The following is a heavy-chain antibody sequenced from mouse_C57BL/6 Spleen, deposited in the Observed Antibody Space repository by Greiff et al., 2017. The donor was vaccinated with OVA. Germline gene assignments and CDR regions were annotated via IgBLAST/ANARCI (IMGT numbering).Heavy chain of an antibody. D-gene: IGHD2-4*01. J-gene: IGHJ4*01. CDR3: TRGGGITTGAMDY. CDR1: GFTFSSYA. CDR2: ISSGGDYI. Sequence: EVKLVESGEGLVKPGGSLKLSCAASGFTFSSYAMSWVRQTPEKRLEWVAYISSGGDYIYYADTVTGRFTISRDNARNTLYLQMRSLKSEDTAMYYCTRGGGITTGAMDYWGQGTSVTVSA. V-gene: IGHV5-9-1*02.